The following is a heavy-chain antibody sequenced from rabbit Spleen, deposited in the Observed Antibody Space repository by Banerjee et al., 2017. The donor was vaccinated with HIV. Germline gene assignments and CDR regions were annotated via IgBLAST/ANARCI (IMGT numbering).Heavy chain of an antibody. CDR2: IDPVFGIT. CDR1: GFTLSSYY. V-gene: IGHV1S7*01. Sequence: HLKESGGGLVQPGGSLKLSCKASGFTLSSYYMNWVRQAPGKGLEWIGYIDPVFGITYYANWVNGRFSISRENAQNTVFLQMTSLTAADTATYFCARDGSGYTIFRLHLWGPGTLVTVS. D-gene: IGHD1-1*01. J-gene: IGHJ3*01. CDR3: ARDGSGYTIFRLHL.